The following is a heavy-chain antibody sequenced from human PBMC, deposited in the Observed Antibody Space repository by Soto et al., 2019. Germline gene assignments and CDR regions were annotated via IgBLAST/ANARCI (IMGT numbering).Heavy chain of an antibody. CDR3: AKGRPGSSSLKWFDP. J-gene: IGHJ5*02. D-gene: IGHD6-13*01. CDR2: ISWNSDSI. V-gene: IGHV3-9*01. CDR1: GFSFDDYA. Sequence: TGGSLRLSCAASGFSFDDYAMHWVRQAPGKGLEWVSGISWNSDSIGYADSVKGRFTISRDNANNSLYLQMSSLRTEDSAFYYCAKGRPGSSSLKWFDPWGQGTLVNVS.